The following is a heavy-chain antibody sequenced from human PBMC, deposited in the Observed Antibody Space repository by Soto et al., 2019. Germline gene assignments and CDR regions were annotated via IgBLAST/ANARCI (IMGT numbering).Heavy chain of an antibody. CDR2: IKQDGSEK. V-gene: IGHV3-7*01. D-gene: IGHD6-19*01. CDR3: VRVPYSSGWYLYYFDY. J-gene: IGHJ4*02. CDR1: GFTFSSYW. Sequence: PGGSLRLSCAASGFTFSSYWMSWVRQAPGKGLEWVANIKQDGSEKYYVDSVKGRFTISRDNAKNSLYLQMNSLRAEDTAVYYCVRVPYSSGWYLYYFDYWGQGTLVTVSS.